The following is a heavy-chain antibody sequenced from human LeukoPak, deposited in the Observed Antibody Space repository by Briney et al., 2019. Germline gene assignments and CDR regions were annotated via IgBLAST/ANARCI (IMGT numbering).Heavy chain of an antibody. CDR3: AKTHSPYCGGDCPFDY. J-gene: IGHJ4*02. Sequence: GASVKLSCTASGGTFSSYTISWVRQAPGQGLEWMGRIIPILGIANYAQKFQGRVTITADKSTSTAYMELSSLRSEDTAVYCCAKTHSPYCGGDCPFDYWGQGTLVTVSS. CDR1: GGTFSSYT. D-gene: IGHD2-21*02. V-gene: IGHV1-69*02. CDR2: IIPILGIA.